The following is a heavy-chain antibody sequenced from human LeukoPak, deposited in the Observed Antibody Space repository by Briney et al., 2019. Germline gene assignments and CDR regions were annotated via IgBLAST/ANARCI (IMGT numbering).Heavy chain of an antibody. Sequence: GGSLRLSCAASGFTVSSNYMSWVRQAPGKGLEWVSVIYSGGSTYYADSVKGRFTISRDNSKNTLYLQMNSLRAEDTAVYYCARGPPRSSWYQNNNYYYYGMDVWGQGTTVTVSS. D-gene: IGHD6-13*01. V-gene: IGHV3-53*05. CDR1: GFTVSSNY. CDR3: ARGPPRSSWYQNNNYYYYGMDV. J-gene: IGHJ6*02. CDR2: IYSGGST.